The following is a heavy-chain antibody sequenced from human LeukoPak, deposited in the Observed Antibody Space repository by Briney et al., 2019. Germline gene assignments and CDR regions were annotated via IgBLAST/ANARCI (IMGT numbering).Heavy chain of an antibody. J-gene: IGHJ4*02. CDR2: IYYSGST. CDR3: ARTRDYDILTGYGY. V-gene: IGHV4-59*08. Sequence: SETLSLTCTVSGGSISSYYWSWIRQPPGKGLEWIGYIYYSGSTNYNPSLKSRVIISVDTSKNQFSLKLSSVTAANTAVYYCARTRDYDILTGYGYWGQGTLVTVSS. D-gene: IGHD3-9*01. CDR1: GGSISSYY.